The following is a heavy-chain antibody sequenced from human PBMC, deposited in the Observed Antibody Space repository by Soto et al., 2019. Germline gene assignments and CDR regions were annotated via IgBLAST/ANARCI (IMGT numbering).Heavy chain of an antibody. CDR3: ARATTVTSSFFYYGLDV. Sequence: QVQLQESGPGRVKPSQTLSLTCSVSGDSTTNDDYYWTWIRQPPGKGLEWIGHIYYNGNTYYNPSLKSRLTLSLDTSQNQFSLHLTSVIAADSASYFCARATTVTSSFFYYGLDVWGQGTTVNVSS. J-gene: IGHJ6*02. CDR2: IYYNGNT. V-gene: IGHV4-30-4*08. D-gene: IGHD4-17*01. CDR1: GDSTTNDDYY.